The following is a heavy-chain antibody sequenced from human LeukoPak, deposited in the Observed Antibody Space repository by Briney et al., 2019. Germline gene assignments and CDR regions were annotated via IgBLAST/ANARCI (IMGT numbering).Heavy chain of an antibody. D-gene: IGHD6-19*01. Sequence: KPGGSLRLSCAASGFTFSDYYMSWIRQAPGKGLEWVSYISSSGSTIYYADSVKGRSTISRDNAKNSLYLQMNSLRAEDTAVYHCARDLAVAGIKVGYYGMDVWGQGTTVTVSS. CDR1: GFTFSDYY. CDR3: ARDLAVAGIKVGYYGMDV. V-gene: IGHV3-11*01. CDR2: ISSSGSTI. J-gene: IGHJ6*02.